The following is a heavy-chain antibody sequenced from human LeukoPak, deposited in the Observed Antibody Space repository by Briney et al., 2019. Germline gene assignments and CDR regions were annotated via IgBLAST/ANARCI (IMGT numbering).Heavy chain of an antibody. D-gene: IGHD4-17*01. Sequence: SETLSLTCTVSGGSFRGLYWSWIRQPPGKGLEWIGYIYYSGSTTYNPSLKSRVTISVDTSKNQFSLRLRSVTAADTALYYCARGYAYGDTGSFDYWGQGALVTVSS. J-gene: IGHJ4*02. CDR3: ARGYAYGDTGSFDY. CDR2: IYYSGST. CDR1: GGSFRGLY. V-gene: IGHV4-59*01.